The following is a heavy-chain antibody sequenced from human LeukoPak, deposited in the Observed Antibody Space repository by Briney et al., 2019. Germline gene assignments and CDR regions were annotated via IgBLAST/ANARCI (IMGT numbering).Heavy chain of an antibody. D-gene: IGHD6-19*01. CDR3: ARRLDSSGWSRGYYYGMGV. Sequence: ASVKVSCKASGYTFTSYYMHRVRQAPGQGLEWMGIINPSGGSTSYAQKFQGRVTISVDTSKNQFSLKLSSVTAADTAVYYCARRLDSSGWSRGYYYGMGVWGKGTTVTVSS. J-gene: IGHJ6*04. CDR1: GYTFTSYY. CDR2: INPSGGST. V-gene: IGHV1-46*01.